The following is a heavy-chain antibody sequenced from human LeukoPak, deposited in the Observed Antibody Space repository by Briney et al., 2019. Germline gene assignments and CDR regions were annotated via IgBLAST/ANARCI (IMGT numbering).Heavy chain of an antibody. CDR2: IYYSGST. J-gene: IGHJ5*02. CDR1: GGSISSYY. Sequence: PSETLSLTCTVSGGSISSYYWSWIRQPPGKGLEWIGYIYYSGSTNYNPSLKSRVTISVDTSKNQFSLKLSSVTAADMAAYYCARATLIAAAGNWFDPWGQGTLVTVSS. CDR3: ARATLIAAAGNWFDP. D-gene: IGHD6-13*01. V-gene: IGHV4-59*01.